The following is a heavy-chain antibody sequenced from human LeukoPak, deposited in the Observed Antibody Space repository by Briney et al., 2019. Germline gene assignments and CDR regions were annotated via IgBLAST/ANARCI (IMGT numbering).Heavy chain of an antibody. D-gene: IGHD2-15*01. Sequence: SVKVSCKASGGTFSSYAISWVRQAPGQGLEWMGGIIPIFGTANYAQKFQGRVTITTDESTSTAYMELSSLRSEDTAVYYCASHGVSTHKDLDQDYYYMDVWGKGTTVTVSS. J-gene: IGHJ6*03. V-gene: IGHV1-69*05. CDR3: ASHGVSTHKDLDQDYYYMDV. CDR1: GGTFSSYA. CDR2: IIPIFGTA.